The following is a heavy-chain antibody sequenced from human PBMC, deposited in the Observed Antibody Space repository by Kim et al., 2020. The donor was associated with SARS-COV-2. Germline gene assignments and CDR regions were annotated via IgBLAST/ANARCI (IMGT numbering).Heavy chain of an antibody. CDR1: GFTFSNAW. CDR2: IKSKTDGGTT. J-gene: IGHJ6*02. V-gene: IGHV3-15*01. CDR3: TTDDYGSGSYYKYYYYYGMDV. D-gene: IGHD3-10*01. Sequence: GGSLRLSCAASGFTFSNAWMSWVRQAPGKGLEWVGRIKSKTDGGTTDYAAPVKGRFTISRDDSKNTLYLQMNSLKTEDTAVYYCTTDDYGSGSYYKYYYYYGMDVWGQGTTVTVSS.